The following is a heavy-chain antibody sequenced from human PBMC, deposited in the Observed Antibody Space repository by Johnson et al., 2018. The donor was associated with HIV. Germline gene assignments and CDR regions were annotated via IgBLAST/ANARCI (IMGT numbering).Heavy chain of an antibody. V-gene: IGHV3-66*02. D-gene: IGHD3-3*01. J-gene: IGHJ3*02. CDR1: GFTVSSNY. Sequence: VHLVESGGGLVQPGGSLRLSCAASGFTVSSNYMSWVRQAPGKGLEWVSVIYSGGSTYYADSVKGRFTISRDNSKNTLYLQMNSLRAEDTAVYYCARDGGEWLLSTAFDIWGQGTMVTVSS. CDR2: IYSGGST. CDR3: ARDGGEWLLSTAFDI.